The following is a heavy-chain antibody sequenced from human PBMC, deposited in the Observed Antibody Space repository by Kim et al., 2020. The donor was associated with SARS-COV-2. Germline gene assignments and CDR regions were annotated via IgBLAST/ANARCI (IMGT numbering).Heavy chain of an antibody. J-gene: IGHJ6*02. CDR2: IYYSGST. CDR3: ASDISGYYPSV. V-gene: IGHV4-59*11. D-gene: IGHD3-22*01. Sequence: SETLSLTCTVSGGSISRHYWSWIRQPPGKGLEWIGYIYYSGSTNYNSALKSRVTISIDTSKNQFSLKLSSVTAADTAVYYCASDISGYYPSVWGQGTTVTVSS. CDR1: GGSISRHY.